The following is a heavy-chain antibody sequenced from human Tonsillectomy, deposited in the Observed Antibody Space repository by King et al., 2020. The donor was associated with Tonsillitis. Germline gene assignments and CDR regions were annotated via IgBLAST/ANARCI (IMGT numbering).Heavy chain of an antibody. Sequence: VQLQESGPGLVKPSETLSLTCTVSGGSISSYYWSWIRQPPGKGLEWIGYIYYTGITNYNPSLKRRVTISVDTSKNQFSLKLSSVTAADTALYYCAREAAPYAHIDYWGQGTLVTVSS. CDR2: IYYTGIT. J-gene: IGHJ4*02. CDR3: AREAAPYAHIDY. CDR1: GGSISSYY. V-gene: IGHV4-59*01. D-gene: IGHD2-15*01.